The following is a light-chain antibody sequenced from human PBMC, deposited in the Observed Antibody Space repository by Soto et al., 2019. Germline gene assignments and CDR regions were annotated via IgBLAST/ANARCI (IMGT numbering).Light chain of an antibody. CDR3: HPYGDSPQT. CDR1: QSVTTSY. CDR2: GTS. V-gene: IGKV3-20*01. Sequence: EIVLTQSPGTLSLSPGERATLSCRTSQSVTTSYLAWYQQKPGQAPRLLIYGTSIRATGVPDRFSGSGSATGFTLTISRREPEDFAVYYCHPYGDSPQTCGQGTKVQI. J-gene: IGKJ1*01.